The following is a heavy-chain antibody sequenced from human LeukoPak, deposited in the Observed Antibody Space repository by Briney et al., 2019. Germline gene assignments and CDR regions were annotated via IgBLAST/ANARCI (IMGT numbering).Heavy chain of an antibody. Sequence: GGSLRLSCAASGFTFSSYSMNWVRQAPGKGLEWVALVSYDGTKITYADSVKGRFTMSRDISKNTLYLQMNSLKPEDTAVYYCARDRVQIWSYVGTFDSWGQGTLVTVSS. D-gene: IGHD5-18*01. CDR1: GFTFSSYS. CDR3: ARDRVQIWSYVGTFDS. V-gene: IGHV3-30*03. J-gene: IGHJ4*02. CDR2: VSYDGTKI.